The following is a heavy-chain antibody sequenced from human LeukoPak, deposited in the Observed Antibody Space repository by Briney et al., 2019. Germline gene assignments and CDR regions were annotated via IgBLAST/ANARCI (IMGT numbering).Heavy chain of an antibody. CDR3: ARVPKYYQLVRLGDYYYYGMDV. J-gene: IGHJ6*02. V-gene: IGHV1-8*01. CDR2: INPNSGTS. D-gene: IGHD3-16*01. Sequence: ASVKVSCKASGYSFTNYGINWVRQASGQGLEWVASINPNSGTSPSAQRFQGRVTMTRNTSTTTVYMELSSLTSDDTAVYYCARVPKYYQLVRLGDYYYYGMDVWGQGTTVTVSS. CDR1: GYSFTNYG.